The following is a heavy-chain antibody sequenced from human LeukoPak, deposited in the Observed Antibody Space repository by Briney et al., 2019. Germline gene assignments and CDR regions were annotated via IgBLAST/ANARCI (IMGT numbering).Heavy chain of an antibody. CDR1: GYTFTSYD. J-gene: IGHJ3*02. D-gene: IGHD3-16*02. CDR3: ARDYDYVWGSYRTDAFDI. V-gene: IGHV1-2*02. Sequence: ASVKVSCKASGYTFTSYDINWVRQAPGQGLEWMGWINPNSGGTNYAQKFQGRVAMTRDTSISTAYMELSRLRSDDTAVYYCARDYDYVWGSYRTDAFDIWGQGTMVTVSS. CDR2: INPNSGGT.